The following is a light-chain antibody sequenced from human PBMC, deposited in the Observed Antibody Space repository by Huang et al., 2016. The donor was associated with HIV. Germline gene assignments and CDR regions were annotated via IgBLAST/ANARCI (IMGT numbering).Light chain of an antibody. CDR1: QTILYSSKNKNY. CDR2: WAS. V-gene: IGKV4-1*01. CDR3: QQYFETPLT. J-gene: IGKJ4*01. Sequence: DIVMTQSPDSLAVSLGERATVNCKSSQTILYSSKNKNYLAWYQQKPGQPPKLRIYWASTRESGVPDRFSGSGSGTDFTLTISSLQAEDVAVYYCQQYFETPLTFGGGTKVEIK.